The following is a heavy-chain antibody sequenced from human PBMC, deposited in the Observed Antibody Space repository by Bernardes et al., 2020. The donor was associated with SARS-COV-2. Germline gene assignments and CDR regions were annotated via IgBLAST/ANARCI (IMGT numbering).Heavy chain of an antibody. J-gene: IGHJ4*02. CDR2: SSASGYST. V-gene: IGHV3-23*01. Sequence: GGYLSRSGAVSGFTFNYYAMNWVRHAPGRGLQWVSGSSASGYSTSYTDSVKGRFTISRDNSENTLYLQMSSLRSEDTAIYYCAKTHQDYYDSAGYPIDYWGPGTLVTVSS. CDR3: AKTHQDYYDSAGYPIDY. D-gene: IGHD3-22*01. CDR1: GFTFNYYA.